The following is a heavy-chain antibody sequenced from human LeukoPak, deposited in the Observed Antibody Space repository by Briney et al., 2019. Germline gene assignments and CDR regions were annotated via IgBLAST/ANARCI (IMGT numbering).Heavy chain of an antibody. V-gene: IGHV4-59*08. CDR2: IYHSGST. D-gene: IGHD2-2*03. CDR1: GGSISSYY. Sequence: PSETLSLTCTVSGGSISSYYWSWLRQPPGKGLEWIGSIYHSGSTYYNPSLKSRVTISVDTSKNPFSLTLISVTAADTAVYYCARLGYCSTTSCYNWFDPWGQGTLVTVSS. J-gene: IGHJ5*02. CDR3: ARLGYCSTTSCYNWFDP.